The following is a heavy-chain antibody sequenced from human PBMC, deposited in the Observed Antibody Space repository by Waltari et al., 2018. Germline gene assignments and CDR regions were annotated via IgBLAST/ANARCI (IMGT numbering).Heavy chain of an antibody. D-gene: IGHD2-21*02. CDR2: IYYTGST. CDR1: HGPICGFY. J-gene: IGHJ5*02. CDR3: ARGGGGDWEWFDP. V-gene: IGHV4-59*01. Sequence: QVQLQESGPSLLTPSETLSPICPVSHGPICGFYCSWVRQPPGKGLDWIGYIYYTGSTNFNPSLKSRVTMSVDTSKNQFSLKLSSVTAADTAFYYCARGGGGDWEWFDPWGQGTLVTVSS.